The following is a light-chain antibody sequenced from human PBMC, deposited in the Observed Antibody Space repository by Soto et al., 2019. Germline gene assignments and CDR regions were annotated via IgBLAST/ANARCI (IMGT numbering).Light chain of an antibody. V-gene: IGKV3-20*01. J-gene: IGKJ4*01. Sequence: EIVLTQSPGTLSFSPGERVTLSCRASQSVSNCYLAWYQQKPDQAPRLLIYDASSMDTGIPVTFSGSGSGTDFTLTISRLEPEDFAVYYCQQYDSTPLTFGGGTKVEIK. CDR1: QSVSNCY. CDR3: QQYDSTPLT. CDR2: DAS.